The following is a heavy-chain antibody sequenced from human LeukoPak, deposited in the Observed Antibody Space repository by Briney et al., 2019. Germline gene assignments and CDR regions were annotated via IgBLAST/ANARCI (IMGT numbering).Heavy chain of an antibody. CDR1: GGSISSSSYY. CDR3: AGQGSGWYDYFDY. Sequence: SETLSLTCTVSGGSISSSSYYWGWIRQPPGKGLEWIGSIYYSGSTYYNPSLKSRVTISVDTSKNQFSLKLSSVTAADTAVYYCAGQGSGWYDYFDYWGQGTLVTVSS. D-gene: IGHD6-19*01. J-gene: IGHJ4*02. V-gene: IGHV4-39*01. CDR2: IYYSGST.